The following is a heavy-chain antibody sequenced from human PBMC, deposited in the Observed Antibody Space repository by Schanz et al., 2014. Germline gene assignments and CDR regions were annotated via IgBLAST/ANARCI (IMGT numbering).Heavy chain of an antibody. CDR1: GYTFTSYY. CDR2: INPSVGNT. V-gene: IGHV1-46*03. CDR3: AGGQTTGAFDI. J-gene: IGHJ3*02. D-gene: IGHD1-1*01. Sequence: QVQLVQSGAEVKKPGASVKVSCEASGYTFTSYYIHWFRQAPGQGLEWMGLINPSVGNTNYAQKFRGRVATTRRASTSTAVMELSSRRTEDTAVYFCAGGQTTGAFDIWGQGTMVTVSS.